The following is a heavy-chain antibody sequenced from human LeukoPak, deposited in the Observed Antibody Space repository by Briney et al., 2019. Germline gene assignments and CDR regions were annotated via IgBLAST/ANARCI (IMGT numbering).Heavy chain of an antibody. J-gene: IGHJ4*02. CDR3: ARGRGSSGWYFPY. D-gene: IGHD6-19*01. CDR2: IYYSGST. CDR1: GVSISSYY. V-gene: IGHV4-59*01. Sequence: KPSETLSLTCTVSGVSISSYYWSWIRQPPGKGLEWIGYIYYSGSTNYNPSLKSRVTISVDTSKNQFSLKLSSVTAADTAVYYCARGRGSSGWYFPYWGQGTLVTVSS.